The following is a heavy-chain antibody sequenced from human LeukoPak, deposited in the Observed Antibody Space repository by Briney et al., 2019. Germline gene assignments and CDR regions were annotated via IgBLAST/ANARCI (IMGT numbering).Heavy chain of an antibody. Sequence: GESLKISCKGSGYTFTTYWIGWVRQMPGKGLEWMGIIYPGDSDTRYSPSFQGQVIISADKSISTAYLQWSSLKASDTAMYYCAGLSASSTYFDAFDIWGQGTMVTVSS. CDR3: AGLSASSTYFDAFDI. D-gene: IGHD6-13*01. CDR1: GYTFTTYW. V-gene: IGHV5-51*01. CDR2: IYPGDSDT. J-gene: IGHJ3*02.